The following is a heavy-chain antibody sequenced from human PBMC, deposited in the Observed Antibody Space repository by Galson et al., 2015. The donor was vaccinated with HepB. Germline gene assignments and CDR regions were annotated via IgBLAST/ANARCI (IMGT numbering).Heavy chain of an antibody. CDR3: AKVAILGVTPHYFDY. Sequence: SLRLSCAASGFTFSSYTLNWVRQAPGKGLEWVSSIDSYSNYIYYADSVKGRFTISRDNSKNTLYLQMNSLRAEDTAVYYCAKVAILGVTPHYFDYLGQGTLVTVSS. J-gene: IGHJ4*02. D-gene: IGHD2-21*02. CDR1: GFTFSSYT. V-gene: IGHV3-21*04. CDR2: IDSYSNYI.